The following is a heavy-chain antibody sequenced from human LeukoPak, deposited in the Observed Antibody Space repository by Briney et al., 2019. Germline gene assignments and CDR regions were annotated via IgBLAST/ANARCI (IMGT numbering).Heavy chain of an antibody. CDR1: DGSISGYY. J-gene: IGHJ4*02. D-gene: IGHD7-27*01. CDR2: IYYSGST. Sequence: ASETLSLTCTVSDGSISGYYWSWIRQPPGKGLEWIGYIYYSGSTNYNPSLKSRVTISVDTSKNQFSLKLSSVTAADTAVYYCARGGRPGEYFDYWGQGTLVTVSS. V-gene: IGHV4-59*01. CDR3: ARGGRPGEYFDY.